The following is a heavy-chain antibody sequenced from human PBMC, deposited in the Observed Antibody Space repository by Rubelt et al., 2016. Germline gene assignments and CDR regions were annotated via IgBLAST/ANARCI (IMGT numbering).Heavy chain of an antibody. J-gene: IGHJ4*02. CDR3: AKDEVFNDGFFAFDR. Sequence: SCAASGFTFSSYAMTWVRQVPGKGLEWVSAISGSGGSTYYADSVKGRFTISRDNSKNTLYLQMNSLRAEDAALYYCAKDEVFNDGFFAFDRWGQGTLVTVSS. V-gene: IGHV3-23*01. D-gene: IGHD1-1*01. CDR1: GFTFSSYA. CDR2: ISGSGGST.